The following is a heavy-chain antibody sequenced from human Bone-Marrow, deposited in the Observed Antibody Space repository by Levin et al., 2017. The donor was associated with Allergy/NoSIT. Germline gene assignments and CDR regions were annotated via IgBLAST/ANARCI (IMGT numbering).Heavy chain of an antibody. CDR1: GFTFSKFV. CDR3: AKGGASFDY. Sequence: GESLKISCAASGFTFSKFVMTWVRQAPGKGLEWVSGISDSGGSAYYADSVKGRFTISRDNSKNTLYLQMNSLRAEDTALYYCAKGGASFDYWGQGTLVTVSS. J-gene: IGHJ4*02. CDR2: ISDSGGSA. V-gene: IGHV3-23*01. D-gene: IGHD1-26*01.